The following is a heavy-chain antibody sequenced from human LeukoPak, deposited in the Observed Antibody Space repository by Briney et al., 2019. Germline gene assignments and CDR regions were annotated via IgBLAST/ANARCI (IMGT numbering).Heavy chain of an antibody. V-gene: IGHV4-31*03. CDR3: ARSKSPADAFDI. CDR1: GGSISSGGYY. Sequence: PSETLSLTCTVSGGSISSGGYYWSWIRQHPGKGLEWIGYIYYSGSTYYNPSLKSRVTISVDTSKNQFSLKLSSVTAADTAVYYCARSKSPADAFDIWGQGTMVTLSS. CDR2: IYYSGST. J-gene: IGHJ3*02.